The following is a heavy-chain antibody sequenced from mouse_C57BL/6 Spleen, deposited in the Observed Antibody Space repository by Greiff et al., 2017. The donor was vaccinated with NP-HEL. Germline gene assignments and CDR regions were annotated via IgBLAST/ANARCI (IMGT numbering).Heavy chain of an antibody. CDR2: IDPEDGDT. CDR1: GFNIKDYY. CDR3: TTHAYSNYEYYAMDY. Sequence: EVQLQQSGAELVRPGASVKLSCTASGFNIKDYYMHWVKQRPEQGLEWIGRIDPEDGDTEYAPKFQGKATMTADTSSNTAYLQLSSLTSEDTAVYYCTTHAYSNYEYYAMDYWGQGTSVTVSS. D-gene: IGHD2-5*01. V-gene: IGHV14-1*01. J-gene: IGHJ4*01.